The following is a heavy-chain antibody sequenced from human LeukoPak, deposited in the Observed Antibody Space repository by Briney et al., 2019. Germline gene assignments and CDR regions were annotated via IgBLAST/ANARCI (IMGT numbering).Heavy chain of an antibody. CDR3: ARDGYNLAFDI. D-gene: IGHD5-12*01. V-gene: IGHV3-21*01. CDR2: ISSSSSYI. Sequence: GGSLRLSCAASGFTFSSYSMNWVRQAPGKGLECVSSISSSSSYIYYADSVKGRFTISRDNAKNSLYLQMNSLRAEDTAVYYCARDGYNLAFDIWGQGTMVTVPS. J-gene: IGHJ3*02. CDR1: GFTFSSYS.